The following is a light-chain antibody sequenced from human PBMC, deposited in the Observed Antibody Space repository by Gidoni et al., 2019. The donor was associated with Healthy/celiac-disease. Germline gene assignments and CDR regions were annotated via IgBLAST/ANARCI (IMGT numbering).Light chain of an antibody. CDR2: SNN. J-gene: IGLJ1*01. CDR1: SSNIGSNT. CDR3: AAWDDSLNGYV. V-gene: IGLV1-44*01. Sequence: QSVLTQPPSASGTPGQSVTISCAGSSSNIGSNTVNWYQQLPGTAPKLLIYSNNQRPPGVPDRFSGSKSGTSASLAISGLQSDDEADYYCAAWDDSLNGYVFGTGTKVTVL.